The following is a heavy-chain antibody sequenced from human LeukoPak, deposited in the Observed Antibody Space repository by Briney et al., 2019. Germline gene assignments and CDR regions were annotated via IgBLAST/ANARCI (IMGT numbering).Heavy chain of an antibody. V-gene: IGHV4-39*01. CDR3: ARQGAGGRAFDI. CDR1: GGSISSSLYY. D-gene: IGHD6-19*01. Sequence: SETLSLTCTVSGGSISSSLYYSGWIRQPPGKGLEWIGIIYYSGSTYYNPSLKSRVTISVETSKNQVSLRLSSVTAADTAVYYCARQGAGGRAFDIWGQGTMVTVSS. J-gene: IGHJ3*02. CDR2: IYYSGST.